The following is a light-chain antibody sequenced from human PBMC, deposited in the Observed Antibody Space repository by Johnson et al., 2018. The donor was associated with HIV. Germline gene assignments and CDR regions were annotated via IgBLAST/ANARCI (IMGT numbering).Light chain of an antibody. CDR3: GAWDSSLSASYV. CDR2: DNN. CDR1: SSHIGNNY. Sequence: SILTQPPSVSAAPGQKVTISCSGSSSHIGNNYVSWYQQLPGTAPKLLIYDNNKRPSGIPDRFSGSKSATSATLAITGLQTGDEADYYCGAWDSSLSASYVFGTGTKVTVL. J-gene: IGLJ1*01. V-gene: IGLV1-51*01.